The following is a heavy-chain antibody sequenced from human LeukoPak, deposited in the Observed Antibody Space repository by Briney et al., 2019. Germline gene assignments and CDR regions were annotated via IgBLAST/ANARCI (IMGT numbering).Heavy chain of an antibody. V-gene: IGHV4-34*01. CDR2: TNHSGST. Sequence: SETLSLTCAVYGGSFSGYYWSWIRQPPGKGLEWIGETNHSGSTNYNPSLKSRVTISVDTSKNQFSLKLSSVTAADTAVYYCARGGFIGYCSSTSCYRRYYYYGMDVWGQGTTVTVSS. CDR3: ARGGFIGYCSSTSCYRRYYYYGMDV. D-gene: IGHD2-2*01. CDR1: GGSFSGYY. J-gene: IGHJ6*02.